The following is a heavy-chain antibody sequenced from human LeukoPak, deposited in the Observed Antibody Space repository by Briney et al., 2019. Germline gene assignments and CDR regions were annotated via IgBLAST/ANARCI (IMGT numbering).Heavy chain of an antibody. Sequence: AASVKVSYKASGFTFSSSAVQWVRQARGQRLEWIGWIVVGGGNTNYAQNFQERVTITRDMSTSTAYMELSSLRSEDTAVYYCAAARLKYDILTGYYGMDVWGQGTTVTVSS. J-gene: IGHJ6*02. D-gene: IGHD3-9*01. CDR2: IVVGGGNT. CDR1: GFTFSSSA. CDR3: AAARLKYDILTGYYGMDV. V-gene: IGHV1-58*01.